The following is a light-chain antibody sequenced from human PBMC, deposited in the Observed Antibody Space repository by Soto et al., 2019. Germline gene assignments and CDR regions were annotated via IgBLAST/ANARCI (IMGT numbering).Light chain of an antibody. CDR2: DAS. CDR3: QQYNRVPYT. CDR1: QDRNNY. J-gene: IGKJ2*01. V-gene: IGKV1-33*01. Sequence: MQMTQSPSSLSASVGDRVSIACQASQDRNNYINCYHQKPGKAPRLVIYDASNLAIGVPSRFGGSGSGTNFTFTIIGLQPEDFGTYYCQQYNRVPYTFGQGTKVEMK.